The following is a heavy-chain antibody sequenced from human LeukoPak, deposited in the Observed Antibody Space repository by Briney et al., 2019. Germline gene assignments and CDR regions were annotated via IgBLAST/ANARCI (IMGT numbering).Heavy chain of an antibody. V-gene: IGHV3-66*01. D-gene: IGHD3-9*01. CDR3: ARGSYDILTGYYKRYFDL. J-gene: IGHJ2*01. CDR2: IYSGGST. CDR1: GFTVSSNY. Sequence: PGGSLRLSCAASGFTVSSNYMSWVCQAPGKGLEWVSVIYSGGSTYYADSVKGRFTISRDNSKNTLYLQMNSLRAEDTAVYYCARGSYDILTGYYKRYFDLWGRGTLVTVSS.